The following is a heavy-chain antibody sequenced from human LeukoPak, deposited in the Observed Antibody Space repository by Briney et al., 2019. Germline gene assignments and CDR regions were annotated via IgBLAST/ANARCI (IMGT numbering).Heavy chain of an antibody. J-gene: IGHJ4*02. D-gene: IGHD6-13*01. Sequence: GGSLRLSCAASGFTFNSYLMSWVRQAPGKGLEWVSAISGSGGSTYYADSVKGRFTISRDNSKNTLYLQMNSLRAEDTAVYYCAKLGPGGYSSNDYWGQGTLVTVSS. V-gene: IGHV3-23*01. CDR3: AKLGPGGYSSNDY. CDR2: ISGSGGST. CDR1: GFTFNSYL.